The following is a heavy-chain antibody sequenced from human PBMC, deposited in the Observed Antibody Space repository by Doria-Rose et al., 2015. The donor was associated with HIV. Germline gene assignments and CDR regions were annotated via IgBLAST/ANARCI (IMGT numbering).Heavy chain of an antibody. D-gene: IGHD6-13*01. J-gene: IGHJ4*02. CDR1: GVSLSSPGMG. CDR3: ARIKSSRWYHKYSFDF. CDR2: IFTDDDR. Sequence: QITLKESGPVLVKPTETLTLTCTVSGVSLSSPGMGVSWIRQPPGKALEWLANIFTDDDRSYTTSLMIRLTISRGTSKSQVDLTMTDMDPVDTATYYCARIKSSRWYHKYSFDFWGQGTLVIVSA. V-gene: IGHV2-26*01.